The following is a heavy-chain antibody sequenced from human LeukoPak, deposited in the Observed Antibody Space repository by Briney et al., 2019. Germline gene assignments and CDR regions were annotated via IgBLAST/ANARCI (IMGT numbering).Heavy chain of an antibody. Sequence: APVKVSCKVSGYTLTELSMHWVRQAPGKGLEWMGGFDPEDGETIYAQKFQGRVTMTEDTSTDTAYMELSSLRSEDTAVYYCARDRRAAAGYRSFDYWGQGTLVTVSS. CDR2: FDPEDGET. CDR1: GYTLTELS. CDR3: ARDRRAAAGYRSFDY. J-gene: IGHJ4*02. D-gene: IGHD6-13*01. V-gene: IGHV1-24*01.